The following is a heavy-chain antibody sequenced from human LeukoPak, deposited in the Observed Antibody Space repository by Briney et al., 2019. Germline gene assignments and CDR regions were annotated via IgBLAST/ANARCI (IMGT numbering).Heavy chain of an antibody. CDR3: ARRTPQRALDN. CDR1: GFTFSNYG. D-gene: IGHD5-24*01. Sequence: GGSLRLSCAASGFTFSNYGVHWVRQAPGKGLEWVSFIRFDGSNKYYADSVKGRFTISRDSSKNTLYLQMNSLGAEDTAVYYCARRTPQRALDNWGQGILVTVSS. J-gene: IGHJ4*02. V-gene: IGHV3-30*02. CDR2: IRFDGSNK.